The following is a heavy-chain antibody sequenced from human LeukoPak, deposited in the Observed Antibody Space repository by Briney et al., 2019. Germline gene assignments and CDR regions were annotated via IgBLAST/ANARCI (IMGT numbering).Heavy chain of an antibody. J-gene: IGHJ4*02. D-gene: IGHD3-22*01. CDR2: ISAYNGNT. CDR1: GYTFTSYG. V-gene: IGHV1-18*01. CDR3: ARVYYYDSSGYYYVYYFDY. Sequence: ASVKVSCKASGYTFTSYGISWVRQAPGQGLEWVGWISAYNGNTNYAQKLQGRVTMTTDTSTSTAYMELRSLRSDDTAVYYCARVYYYDSSGYYYVYYFDYWGQGTLVTVSS.